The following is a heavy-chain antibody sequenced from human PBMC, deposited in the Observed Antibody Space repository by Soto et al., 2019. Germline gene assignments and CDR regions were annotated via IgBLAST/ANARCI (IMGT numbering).Heavy chain of an antibody. V-gene: IGHV1-18*01. CDR1: GYTFTSYG. Sequence: ASVKVSCKASGYTFTSYGVSWVRQAPGQGLEWMGWISAYTGNTNYALKLQGRVTMTRDTSTSTAYMELRSLRSDDAAVYYCARGAVAGEIYGWGQGSLVTVSS. CDR2: ISAYTGNT. D-gene: IGHD6-19*01. CDR3: ARGAVAGEIYG. J-gene: IGHJ4*02.